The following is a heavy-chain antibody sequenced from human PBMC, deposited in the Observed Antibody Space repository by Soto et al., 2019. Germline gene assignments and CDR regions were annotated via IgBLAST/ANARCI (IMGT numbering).Heavy chain of an antibody. CDR3: AAGTSYYYGMDV. Sequence: QMQLVQSGPEVKKPGTSVKVSCKASGFTFTSSAVPWVRQARGQRLEWIGWIVLGSGNTNYAQKFQERVTITRDMSTSTAYMELSSLRSEDTAVYYCAAGTSYYYGMDVWGQGTTVTVSS. V-gene: IGHV1-58*01. CDR1: GFTFTSSA. D-gene: IGHD1-1*01. CDR2: IVLGSGNT. J-gene: IGHJ6*02.